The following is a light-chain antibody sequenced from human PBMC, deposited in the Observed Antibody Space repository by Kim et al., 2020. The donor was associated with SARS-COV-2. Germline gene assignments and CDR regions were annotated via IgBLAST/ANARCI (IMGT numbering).Light chain of an antibody. CDR2: QDS. Sequence: VPPGQPASITCSGDKLGDKYACWYQQKPGQSPVLVIYQDSKRPSGIPERFSGSNSGNTATLTISGTQAMDEADYYCQAWDSSTAVFGGGTQLTVL. V-gene: IGLV3-1*01. CDR1: KLGDKY. CDR3: QAWDSSTAV. J-gene: IGLJ2*01.